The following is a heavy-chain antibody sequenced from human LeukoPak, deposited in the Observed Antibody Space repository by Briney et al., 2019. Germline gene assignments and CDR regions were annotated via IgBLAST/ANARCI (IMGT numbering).Heavy chain of an antibody. D-gene: IGHD3-9*01. CDR1: GFTFSTYW. CDR2: IRPEGTTT. CDR3: ARDLDWILFDY. V-gene: IGHV3-74*03. Sequence: GGSLRLSCAASGFTFSTYWMHWVRQAPGKGLVWVARIRPEGTTTAYADSVKGRLTISRDNAKNTPFLQMNSLSAEDTAVYYCARDLDWILFDYWGQGTLVTVSS. J-gene: IGHJ4*02.